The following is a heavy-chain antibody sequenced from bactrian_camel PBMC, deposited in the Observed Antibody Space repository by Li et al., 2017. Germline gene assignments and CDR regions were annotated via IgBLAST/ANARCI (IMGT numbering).Heavy chain of an antibody. D-gene: IGHD5*01. CDR3: SAAGRLSTESSQGGPRYGWQGNY. J-gene: IGHJ4*01. Sequence: HVQLVESGGGSVQTGGSLRLSCVVSGHSRGSNCVGWYRLPPGRAPAEREGIAAIRRSGGETWYADSVKGRFTISVDRADNTLSLQVNSVEPDDTAVYICSAAGRLSTESSQGGPRYGWQGNYWGRGTQVTVS. V-gene: IGHV3S54*01. CDR1: GHSRGSNC. CDR2: IRRSGGET.